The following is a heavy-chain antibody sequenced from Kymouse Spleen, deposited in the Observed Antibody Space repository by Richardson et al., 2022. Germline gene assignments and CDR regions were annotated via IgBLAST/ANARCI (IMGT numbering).Heavy chain of an antibody. V-gene: IGHV4-39*01. CDR1: GGSISSSSYY. Sequence: QLQLQESGPGLVKPSETLSLTCTVSGGSISSSSYYWGWIRQPPGKGLEWIGSIYYSGSTYYNPSLKSRVTISVDTSKNQFSLKLSSVTAADTAVYYCARSVTGYYKDWFDPWGQGTLVTVSS. D-gene: IGHD3-9*01. CDR2: IYYSGST. J-gene: IGHJ5*02. CDR3: ARSVTGYYKDWFDP.